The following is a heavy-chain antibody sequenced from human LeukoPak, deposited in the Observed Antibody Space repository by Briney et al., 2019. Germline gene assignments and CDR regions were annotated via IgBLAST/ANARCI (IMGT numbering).Heavy chain of an antibody. D-gene: IGHD3-10*02. CDR1: GFTVSSDY. J-gene: IGHJ4*02. CDR2: IYRDGST. CDR3: ARDGPGHVFDY. Sequence: GGSLRLSCAASGFTVSSDYMSWVRQAPGKGLEWVSVIYRDGSTYYADSVKGRFSISRDNSRNSLYLQMNSLRADDTAMYYCARDGPGHVFDYWGQGTLVTVSS. V-gene: IGHV3-66*01.